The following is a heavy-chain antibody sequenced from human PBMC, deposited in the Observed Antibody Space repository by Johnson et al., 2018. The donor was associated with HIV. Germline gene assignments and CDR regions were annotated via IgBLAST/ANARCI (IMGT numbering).Heavy chain of an antibody. V-gene: IGHV3-30*02. J-gene: IGHJ3*02. D-gene: IGHD1-26*01. Sequence: QVQLVESGGGVVQPGGSLRLSCAASGFTFSSYGMHWVRQAPGKGLEWVAFIRYDGSNKYYSESVKGRFTISRDNSKNTLYLQMNSLRPEDTAVYYCAKDQLVGATYAAFDIWGQGTMVTVSS. CDR3: AKDQLVGATYAAFDI. CDR1: GFTFSSYG. CDR2: IRYDGSNK.